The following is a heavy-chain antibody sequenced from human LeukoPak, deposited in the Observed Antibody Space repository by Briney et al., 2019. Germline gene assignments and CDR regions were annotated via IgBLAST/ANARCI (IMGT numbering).Heavy chain of an antibody. CDR3: AKESPYTSPRNYYFDY. Sequence: GGTLRLSCVASGFTFSSFAMSWVRQAPGKGLEWVSAISQSSTATYYGDSVKGRSSISRDDSKYTVYLQINSLRADDTAIYYCAKESPYTSPRNYYFDYWGQGTLVTVSS. CDR1: GFTFSSFA. J-gene: IGHJ4*02. V-gene: IGHV3-23*01. CDR2: ISQSSTAT. D-gene: IGHD1-14*01.